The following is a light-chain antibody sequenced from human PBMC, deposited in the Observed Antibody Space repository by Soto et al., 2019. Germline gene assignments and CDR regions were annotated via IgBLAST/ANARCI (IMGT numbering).Light chain of an antibody. CDR2: AAS. CDR3: QQSYSTLSVT. Sequence: DIQMTQSPSSLSASVGDRVTITCRASQSISSYLNWYQQKPGKAPKPLIYAASSLQSGVPSRFSGSGSGTDFTLTISSLQPEDFATYYCQQSYSTLSVTFGPGTKVDIK. V-gene: IGKV1-39*01. J-gene: IGKJ3*01. CDR1: QSISSY.